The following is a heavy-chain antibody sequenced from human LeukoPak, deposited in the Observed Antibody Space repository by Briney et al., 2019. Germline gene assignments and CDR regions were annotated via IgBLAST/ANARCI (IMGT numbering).Heavy chain of an antibody. CDR2: ISSSGSTI. Sequence: GGSLRLSCAASGFTFSDYYMSWLRQAPGKGREWVSYISSSGSTIYYADSVKGRFTISRDNAKNSLYLQMNSLRAEDTAVYYCARVGHPLPSGALDYWGQGTLVTVSS. J-gene: IGHJ4*02. CDR1: GFTFSDYY. CDR3: ARVGHPLPSGALDY. V-gene: IGHV3-11*01. D-gene: IGHD3-10*01.